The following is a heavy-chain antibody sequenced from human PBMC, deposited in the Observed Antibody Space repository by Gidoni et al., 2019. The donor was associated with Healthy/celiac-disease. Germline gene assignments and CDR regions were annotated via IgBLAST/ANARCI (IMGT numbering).Heavy chain of an antibody. J-gene: IGHJ6*02. Sequence: QVQLVQSGAEVKKPGASVKVSCKDSGYNFTSYDINWVRQATGQGLEWMGWMNPNSGNTGYAQKFQGRVTMTRNTSISTAYMGLSSLRSEDTAVYYCARGDGNIVVVVAATGGMDVWGQGTTVTVSS. CDR3: ARGDGNIVVVVAATGGMDV. CDR1: GYNFTSYD. CDR2: MNPNSGNT. V-gene: IGHV1-8*01. D-gene: IGHD2-15*01.